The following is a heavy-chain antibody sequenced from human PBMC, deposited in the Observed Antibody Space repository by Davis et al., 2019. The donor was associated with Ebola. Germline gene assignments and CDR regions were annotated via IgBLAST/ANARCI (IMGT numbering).Heavy chain of an antibody. CDR1: GGSISTYH. CDR2: ISFDGST. D-gene: IGHD6-19*01. CDR3: ARDVPLPYSSGWYGAFDI. J-gene: IGHJ3*02. V-gene: IGHV4-59*01. Sequence: PSETLSLTCTVSGGSISTYHWSWVRLPPGKGLQWIGYISFDGSTSYNPSLKSRVTISVDTSKNQFSLKLSSVTAADTAVYYCARDVPLPYSSGWYGAFDIWGQGTMVTVSS.